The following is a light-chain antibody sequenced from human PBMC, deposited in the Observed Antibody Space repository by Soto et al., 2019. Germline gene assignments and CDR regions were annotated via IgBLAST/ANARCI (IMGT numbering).Light chain of an antibody. CDR1: RSNIGAGYD. J-gene: IGLJ3*02. CDR2: RNH. V-gene: IGLV1-40*01. Sequence: QSVLTQPPSVSGAPGQRGTISCTGTRSNIGAGYDVHWYQQIPGTAPKLLIYRNHDRPSGVPDRFSGSKSGTSASLTITGLQAEDEADYYCQSYDTSVSGARVFGGGTKLTVL. CDR3: QSYDTSVSGARV.